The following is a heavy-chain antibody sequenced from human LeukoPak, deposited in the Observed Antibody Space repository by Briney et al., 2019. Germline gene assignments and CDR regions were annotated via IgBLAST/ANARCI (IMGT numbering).Heavy chain of an antibody. CDR3: ARDRRLHYYDSSGPLGYEYHSMDV. Sequence: GGSLRLSCVVSGLIFGDCWMSWVRQAPGKGLEWVANIKQDGSERYYVDSVKGRFTISRDNAKNSVYLQMNSLRADDTAVYYCARDRRLHYYDSSGPLGYEYHSMDVWGQGTTVTVSS. D-gene: IGHD3-22*01. J-gene: IGHJ6*02. V-gene: IGHV3-7*01. CDR1: GLIFGDCW. CDR2: IKQDGSER.